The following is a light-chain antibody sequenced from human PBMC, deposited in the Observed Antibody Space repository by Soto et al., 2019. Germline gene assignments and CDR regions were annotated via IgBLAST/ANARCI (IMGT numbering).Light chain of an antibody. CDR2: DVS. V-gene: IGLV2-14*03. CDR3: SSYGGSSTL. Sequence: QSARTQPASLSGSPGQSITISCTGTSSDIGSYNYVSWYQQHPGKAPKLMIFDVSYRPSGISDRFSGSKSGNTASLTISGLQPEDEADYYCSSYGGSSTLFGGGTKVTV. J-gene: IGLJ3*02. CDR1: SSDIGSYNY.